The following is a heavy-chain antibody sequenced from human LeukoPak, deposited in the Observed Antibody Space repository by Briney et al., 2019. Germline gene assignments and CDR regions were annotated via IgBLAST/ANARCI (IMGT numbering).Heavy chain of an antibody. Sequence: ASVKVSCKASGGTFSSYAISWVRQAPGQGLEWMGWMNPNSGNTGYAQKFQGRVTMTRNTSISTAYMELSSLRSEDTAVYYCVRMRYSYGYVDYWGQGTLVTVSS. CDR2: MNPNSGNT. V-gene: IGHV1-8*02. CDR1: GGTFSSYA. D-gene: IGHD5-18*01. CDR3: VRMRYSYGYVDY. J-gene: IGHJ4*02.